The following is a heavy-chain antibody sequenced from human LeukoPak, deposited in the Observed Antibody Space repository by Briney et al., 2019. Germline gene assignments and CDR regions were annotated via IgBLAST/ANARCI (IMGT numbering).Heavy chain of an antibody. D-gene: IGHD6-6*01. Sequence: ASVKVSCKASGCTFTSYDINWVRQATGQGLEWMGWTNPNSGNTGYAQKFQGRVAMTRNTSISTAYMELSSLRSEDTAVYYCARGRSEYSSSPPNYYYYYYMDVWGKGTTVTVSS. J-gene: IGHJ6*03. CDR3: ARGRSEYSSSPPNYYYYYYMDV. V-gene: IGHV1-8*01. CDR2: TNPNSGNT. CDR1: GCTFTSYD.